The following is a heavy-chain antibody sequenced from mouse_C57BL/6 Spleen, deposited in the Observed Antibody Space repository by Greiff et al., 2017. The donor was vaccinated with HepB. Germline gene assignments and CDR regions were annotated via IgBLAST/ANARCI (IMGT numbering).Heavy chain of an antibody. D-gene: IGHD2-4*01. CDR3: ARQGSTMITRYWYFDV. Sequence: EVKLMESGGGLVKPGGSLKLSCAASGFTFSSYTMSWVRQTPEKRLEWVATISGGGGNTYYPDSVKGRFTISRDNAKNTLYLQMSSLRSEDTALYYCARQGSTMITRYWYFDVWGTGTTVTVSS. J-gene: IGHJ1*03. CDR2: ISGGGGNT. V-gene: IGHV5-9*01. CDR1: GFTFSSYT.